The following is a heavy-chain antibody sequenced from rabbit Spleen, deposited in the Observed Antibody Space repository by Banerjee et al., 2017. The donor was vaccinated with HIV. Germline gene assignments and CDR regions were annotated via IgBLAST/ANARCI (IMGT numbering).Heavy chain of an antibody. CDR1: GFSFSSSYW. CDR2: VNLGDGIT. J-gene: IGHJ4*01. V-gene: IGHV1S45*01. Sequence: QEQLVESGGDLVQPEGSLTLTCTASGFSFSSSYWICWVRQAPGKGLEWIACVNLGDGITNYASWAKGRFTISKTSSTTVTLQMTSLTVADTATYFCARNYNLWGPGTLVTVS. CDR3: ARNYNL.